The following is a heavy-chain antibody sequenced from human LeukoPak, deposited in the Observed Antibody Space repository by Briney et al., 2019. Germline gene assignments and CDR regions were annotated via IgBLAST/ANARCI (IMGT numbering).Heavy chain of an antibody. D-gene: IGHD3-10*01. Sequence: SETLSLTCTVSSGSISSSSYYWGWIRQPPGKGLEWIGSIYYSGSTYYNPSLKSRVTISVDTSKNQFSLKLNSVTAADTAVYYCARHAGVLRFGELLPSLDYWGLGTLVNVSS. CDR1: SGSISSSSYY. CDR2: IYYSGST. J-gene: IGHJ4*02. CDR3: ARHAGVLRFGELLPSLDY. V-gene: IGHV4-39*01.